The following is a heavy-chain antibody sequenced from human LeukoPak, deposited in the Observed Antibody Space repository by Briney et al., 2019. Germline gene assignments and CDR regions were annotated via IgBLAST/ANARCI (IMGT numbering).Heavy chain of an antibody. D-gene: IGHD2-2*01. CDR3: ARWNGDIVVVPAGMDV. CDR1: GYTFTGYY. J-gene: IGHJ6*02. CDR2: INPSSGGT. Sequence: GASVKVSCKASGYTFTGYYMHWVRQAPGQGLEWMGWINPSSGGTNYAQKFQGRVTMTRDTSISTAYMELSRLRSDDTAVYYCARWNGDIVVVPAGMDVWGQGTTVTVSS. V-gene: IGHV1-2*02.